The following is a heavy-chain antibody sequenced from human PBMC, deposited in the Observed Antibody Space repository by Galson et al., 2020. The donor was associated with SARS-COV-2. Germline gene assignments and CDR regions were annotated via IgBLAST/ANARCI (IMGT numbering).Heavy chain of an antibody. CDR1: GFIFSHYA. CDR3: LSYISTRQNQ. J-gene: IGHJ4*02. CDR2: ISSNGGTS. Sequence: GESLKISCSASGFIFSHYAMHWVRQAPGQGLEYVSAISSNGGTSFYADSVNGRFTMSRDNSKNMFYLQMTALRLEDTTFYYCLSYISTRQNQWGQGTLGTGSS. V-gene: IGHV3-64D*06. D-gene: IGHD2-2*01.